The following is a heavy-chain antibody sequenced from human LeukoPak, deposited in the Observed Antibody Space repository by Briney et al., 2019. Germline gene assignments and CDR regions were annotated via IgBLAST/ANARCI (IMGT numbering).Heavy chain of an antibody. V-gene: IGHV3-74*01. Sequence: GGSLRLSCAASGFTFSSYWMHWVRQAPGKGLVWVSRIKNDGSSTNYADSVKGRFTISRDNAKNTLYLQINSLRAEDTAVYYCVRDAWMASTPLDYWGQGTLVXVSS. J-gene: IGHJ4*02. D-gene: IGHD5-24*01. CDR3: VRDAWMASTPLDY. CDR2: IKNDGSST. CDR1: GFTFSSYW.